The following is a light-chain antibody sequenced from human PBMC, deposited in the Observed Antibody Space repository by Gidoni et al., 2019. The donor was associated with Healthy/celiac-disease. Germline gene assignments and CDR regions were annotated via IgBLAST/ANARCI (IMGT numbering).Light chain of an antibody. CDR2: DVS. V-gene: IGLV2-11*01. CDR1: SSDVGGYNY. J-gene: IGLJ1*01. Sequence: QSALTHPRPVSGSPGQSVTISCTGTSSDVGGYNYVSWYQQHPGKAPKLMIYDVSKRPSGVPDRFSGSKSGNTASLTISGLQAEDEADYYCCSYAGSYTFEVFGTGTKVTVL. CDR3: CSYAGSYTFEV.